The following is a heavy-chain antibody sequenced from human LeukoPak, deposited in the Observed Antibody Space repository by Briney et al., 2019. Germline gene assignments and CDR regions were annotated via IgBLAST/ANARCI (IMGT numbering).Heavy chain of an antibody. D-gene: IGHD4-11*01. CDR1: AFSVSSNC. V-gene: IGHV3-53*01. CDR3: AKTGLTTYYFDY. CDR2: IYSDDTS. Sequence: GGSLRLSCVASAFSVSSNCMTWVRQAPGGGLEWVSVIYSDDTSYYSGSVKGRFTISRDSSKNTLYLQMNSLRAEDTAVYYCAKTGLTTYYFDYWGQGTLVTVSS. J-gene: IGHJ4*02.